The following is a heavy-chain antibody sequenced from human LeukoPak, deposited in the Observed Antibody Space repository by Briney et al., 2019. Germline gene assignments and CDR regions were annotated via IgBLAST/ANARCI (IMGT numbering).Heavy chain of an antibody. CDR3: AREEYYSDNSGYYPDF. D-gene: IGHD3-22*01. CDR1: GDSISSGSYY. Sequence: SETLSLTCTVSGDSISSGSYYWSWIRHPAGRGLEWIGRIYTSGSTNYNTSLKSRVTISVDTSKNQFSLKLSSVTAADTAVYYCAREEYYSDNSGYYPDFWGQGTLVTVSS. J-gene: IGHJ4*02. V-gene: IGHV4-61*02. CDR2: IYTSGST.